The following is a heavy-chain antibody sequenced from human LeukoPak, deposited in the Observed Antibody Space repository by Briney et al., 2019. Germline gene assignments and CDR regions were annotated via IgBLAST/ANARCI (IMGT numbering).Heavy chain of an antibody. CDR3: AREDYSSGSPTIDY. D-gene: IGHD3-10*01. CDR2: ISSSSSYI. CDR1: GFTFSSYS. J-gene: IGHJ4*02. Sequence: GGSLRLSCAASGFTFSSYSMNWVRQAPGKGLEWVSSISSSSSYIYYADSVKGRFTISRDNAKNSLYLQINSLRADDTAVYYCAREDYSSGSPTIDYWGQGTLVSVSS. V-gene: IGHV3-21*01.